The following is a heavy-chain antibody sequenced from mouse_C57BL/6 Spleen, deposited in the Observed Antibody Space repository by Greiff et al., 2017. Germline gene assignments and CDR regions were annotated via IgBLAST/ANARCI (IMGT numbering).Heavy chain of an antibody. J-gene: IGHJ4*01. D-gene: IGHD1-1*01. Sequence: QVQLQQSGAELARPGASVKMSCKASGYTFTSYTMHWVKQRPGQGLEWIGYINPSSGYTKYNQKFKDKATLTADKSSSTAYMQLSSLTSEDSAVYYCSTTVVATEDYWGQGTSVTVSS. V-gene: IGHV1-4*01. CDR2: INPSSGYT. CDR3: STTVVATEDY. CDR1: GYTFTSYT.